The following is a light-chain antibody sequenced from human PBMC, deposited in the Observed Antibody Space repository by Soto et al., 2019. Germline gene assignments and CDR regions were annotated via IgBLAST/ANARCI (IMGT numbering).Light chain of an antibody. Sequence: VLAQPPSVSEAPRQRVTISCSGSSSNIGNNAVNWYQQLPGKAPKLLIYYDDLLPSGVSDRFSGSKSGTSASLAISGLQSEDEADYYCAAWDDSLNGLVFGTGTKVTVL. V-gene: IGLV1-36*01. CDR2: YDD. CDR3: AAWDDSLNGLV. J-gene: IGLJ1*01. CDR1: SSNIGNNA.